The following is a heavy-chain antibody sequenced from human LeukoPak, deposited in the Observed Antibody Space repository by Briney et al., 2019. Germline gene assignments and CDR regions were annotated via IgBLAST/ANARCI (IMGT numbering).Heavy chain of an antibody. J-gene: IGHJ3*02. D-gene: IGHD3-10*01. V-gene: IGHV3-23*01. CDR1: GFTFSSYA. Sequence: QAGGSLRLSCAASGFTFSSYAMSWVRQAPGKGLEWVSAISGSGGSTYYADSVKGRFTISRDNSKNTLYLQMNSLRAEDTAVYYCATLYVRRITMVRGVQDAFDIWGQGTMVTVSS. CDR2: ISGSGGST. CDR3: ATLYVRRITMVRGVQDAFDI.